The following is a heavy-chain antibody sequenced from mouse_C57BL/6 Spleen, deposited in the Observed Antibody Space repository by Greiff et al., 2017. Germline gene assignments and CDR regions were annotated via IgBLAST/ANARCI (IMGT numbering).Heavy chain of an antibody. CDR2: ISYDGSN. CDR3: AGLWDGWYFDV. CDR1: GYSITSGYY. J-gene: IGHJ1*03. D-gene: IGHD4-1*01. V-gene: IGHV3-6*01. Sequence: EVKLMESGPGLVKPSQSLSLTCSVTGYSITSGYYWNWIRQFPGNKLEWMGYISYDGSNNYNPSLKNRISITRDTSKNQFFLKLNSVTTEDTATYYYAGLWDGWYFDVWGTGTTVTVSS.